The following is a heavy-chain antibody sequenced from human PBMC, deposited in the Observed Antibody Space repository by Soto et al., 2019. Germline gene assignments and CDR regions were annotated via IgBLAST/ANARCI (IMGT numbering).Heavy chain of an antibody. CDR1: GFTFGTFG. D-gene: IGHD5-12*01. V-gene: IGHV3-21*01. J-gene: IGHJ4*02. CDR2: ITSTSRFI. CDR3: VRDNVEDGYNWLFDS. Sequence: EVQLVESGGGLVKPGGSLRLSCAASGFTFGTFGMNWVRQAPGKGLEWGSSITSTSRFIKYADSMKGRFTISRDNAKNTLYLQMDSVRAEDTAVYYCVRDNVEDGYNWLFDSRGQGTLVIVSS.